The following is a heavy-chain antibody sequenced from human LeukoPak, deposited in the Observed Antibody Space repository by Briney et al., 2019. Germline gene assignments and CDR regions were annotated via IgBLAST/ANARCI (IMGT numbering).Heavy chain of an antibody. CDR3: ARDSGTTGWFDP. Sequence: GGSLRLSCAASGFTVSSNYMSWVRQAPGKGLEWVSVIYSGGSTYYADSVKGRFTISRDNFKNTLYLQMNSLRAEDTAVYYCARDSGTTGWFDPWGQGTLVTVSS. D-gene: IGHD1-1*01. V-gene: IGHV3-53*01. J-gene: IGHJ5*02. CDR1: GFTVSSNY. CDR2: IYSGGST.